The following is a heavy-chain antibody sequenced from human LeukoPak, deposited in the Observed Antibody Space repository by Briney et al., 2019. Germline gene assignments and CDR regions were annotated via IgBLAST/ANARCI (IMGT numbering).Heavy chain of an antibody. D-gene: IGHD3-22*01. Sequence: ASVKVSCKASGYTFTSYGISWVRQAPGQGLEWMGWISAYNGNTNYAQKLQGRVTMTTDTSTSTAYMELRSLRYDDTAVYYCARTPEYYDSSGYFNYWGQGTLVTVSS. V-gene: IGHV1-18*01. CDR1: GYTFTSYG. CDR2: ISAYNGNT. CDR3: ARTPEYYDSSGYFNY. J-gene: IGHJ4*02.